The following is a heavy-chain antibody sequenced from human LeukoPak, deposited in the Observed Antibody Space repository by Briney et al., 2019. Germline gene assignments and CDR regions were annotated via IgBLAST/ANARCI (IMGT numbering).Heavy chain of an antibody. CDR2: IYYSGST. CDR1: GGSISSYY. D-gene: IGHD3-9*01. Sequence: SETLSLTCTVSGGSISSYYWSWIRQPPGKGLEWIGYIYYSGSTNYNPSLKSRVTISVDTSKNQFSLKLSSVTAADTAVYYCARTGILTGYSPEIWGQATMATVS. J-gene: IGHJ3*02. V-gene: IGHV4-59*01. CDR3: ARTGILTGYSPEI.